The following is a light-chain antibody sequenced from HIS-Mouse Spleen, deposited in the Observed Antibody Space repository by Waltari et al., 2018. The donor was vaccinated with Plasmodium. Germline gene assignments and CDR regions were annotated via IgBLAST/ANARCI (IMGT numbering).Light chain of an antibody. Sequence: EIVMTQSPATLSVSPGERATLSCRASQRVSSTLAWYQQKPGQAPRLLIYGASTRATGIPARFSGSGSGTEVTLTISSLQSEDFAVYYCQQYNNWSFTFGPGTKVDIK. CDR3: QQYNNWSFT. V-gene: IGKV3-15*01. CDR1: QRVSST. J-gene: IGKJ3*01. CDR2: GAS.